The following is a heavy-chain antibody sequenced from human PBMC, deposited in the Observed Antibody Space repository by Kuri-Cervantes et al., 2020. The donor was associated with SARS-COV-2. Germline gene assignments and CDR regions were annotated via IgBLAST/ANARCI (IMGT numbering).Heavy chain of an antibody. J-gene: IGHJ5*02. V-gene: IGHV4-39*01. CDR2: VYYDGST. CDR3: ARQNILDSAWFDP. CDR1: GGSISSSNYY. Sequence: GSLRLSCTVSGGSISSSNYYWGWIRQSPGKGLEWIGSVYYDGSTYSNPSLKSRVTISLDTSKNHFSLRLTSVTAADTAVYYCARQNILDSAWFDPWGQGTLVTVSS. D-gene: IGHD5-12*01.